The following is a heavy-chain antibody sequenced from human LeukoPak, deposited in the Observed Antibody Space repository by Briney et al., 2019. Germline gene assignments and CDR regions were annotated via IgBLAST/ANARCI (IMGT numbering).Heavy chain of an antibody. Sequence: GGSLRLSCAASGFTFSSYEMNWVRQAHGKGLEWVSYISSSGSNIYYANSVTGRFTISRANAKNSLHLRMNSQRAEDTAVYYCASMVVVAARDYWGQGTLVTVSS. CDR1: GFTFSSYE. V-gene: IGHV3-48*03. CDR3: ASMVVVAARDY. J-gene: IGHJ4*02. D-gene: IGHD2-15*01. CDR2: ISSSGSNI.